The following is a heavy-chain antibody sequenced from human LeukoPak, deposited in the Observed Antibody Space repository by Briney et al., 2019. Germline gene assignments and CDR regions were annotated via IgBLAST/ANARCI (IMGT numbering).Heavy chain of an antibody. J-gene: IGHJ4*02. CDR1: GGSISSYY. CDR3: AREGRFGELSHFDY. V-gene: IGHV4-59*01. D-gene: IGHD3-10*01. CDR2: IYYSGST. Sequence: SETLSLTCTVSGGSISSYYWSWIRQPPGKGLEWIGYIYYSGSTNYNPSLKSRVTISVDTSKNQFSLKLSSVTAADTAVYYCAREGRFGELSHFDYWGQGTLVTVSS.